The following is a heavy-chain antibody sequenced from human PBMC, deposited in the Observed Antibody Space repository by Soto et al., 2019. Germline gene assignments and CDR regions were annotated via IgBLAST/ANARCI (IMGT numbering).Heavy chain of an antibody. CDR1: GGTFSSYT. D-gene: IGHD2-15*01. J-gene: IGHJ6*03. CDR3: ARVPLGYCSGGSCKYYNYMDI. Sequence: QVQLVQSGAEVKKPGSSVKVSCKASGGTFSSYTISWVRQAPGQGLEWMGRIIPILGIANYAQKFQGRVTITADKYTSTAYMELSSLRSEVTAVYYCARVPLGYCSGGSCKYYNYMDIWGKGTTVTVSS. CDR2: IIPILGIA. V-gene: IGHV1-69*02.